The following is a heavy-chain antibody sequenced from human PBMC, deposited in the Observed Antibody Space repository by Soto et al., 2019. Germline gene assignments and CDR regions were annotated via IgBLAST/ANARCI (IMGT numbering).Heavy chain of an antibody. CDR1: GYTLTELS. D-gene: IGHD2-15*01. Sequence: ASVKVSCKVSGYTLTELSTHWVRQPPGKGLEWMGGFDPEDAETIYARRFQGRVTMTEDTSADTAYMELSSLRSEDTAVYYCAAGVVPYGMDVWGQGTTVTVSS. CDR2: FDPEDAET. CDR3: AAGVVPYGMDV. V-gene: IGHV1-24*01. J-gene: IGHJ6*02.